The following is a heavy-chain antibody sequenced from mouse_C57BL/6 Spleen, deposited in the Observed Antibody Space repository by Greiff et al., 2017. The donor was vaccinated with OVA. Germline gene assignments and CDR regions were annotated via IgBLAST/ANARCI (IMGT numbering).Heavy chain of an antibody. CDR3: ARSGVYYYIDY. Sequence: QVQLKQPGAELVKPGASVKLSCKASGYTFTSYWMHWVKQRPGQGLEWIGMIHPNSGSTNYNEKFKSKATLTVDKSSSTAYMQLSSLTSEDSAVYYCARSGVYYYIDYWGQGTTLTVSS. CDR2: IHPNSGST. J-gene: IGHJ2*01. CDR1: GYTFTSYW. D-gene: IGHD1-1*01. V-gene: IGHV1-64*01.